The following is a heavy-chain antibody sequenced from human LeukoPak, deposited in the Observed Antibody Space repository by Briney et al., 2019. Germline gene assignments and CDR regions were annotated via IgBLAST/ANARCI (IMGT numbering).Heavy chain of an antibody. V-gene: IGHV1-18*01. CDR1: GYTFTSYG. D-gene: IGHD3-22*01. CDR2: ISAYNGNT. CDR3: ARLTLTYYYDSSGYSFDY. Sequence: ASXXVSCKASGYTFTSYGISWVRQAPGQGLEWMGWISAYNGNTNYAQKLQGRVTMTTDTSTSTAYMELRSLRSDDTAVYYCARLTLTYYYDSSGYSFDYWGQGTLVTVSS. J-gene: IGHJ4*02.